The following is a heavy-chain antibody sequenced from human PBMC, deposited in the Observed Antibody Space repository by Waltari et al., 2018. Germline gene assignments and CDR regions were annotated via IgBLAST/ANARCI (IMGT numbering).Heavy chain of an antibody. J-gene: IGHJ4*02. CDR2: IYTSGST. CDR3: ARDYSPSSTFGY. V-gene: IGHV4-61*02. Sequence: QVQLQESGPGLVKPSQTLSLTCPVPGGSISRGSYSWSWIRQPAGKGLEWIGRIYTSGSTNYNPSLKSRVTISVDTSKNQFSLKLSSVTAADTAVYYCARDYSPSSTFGYWGQGTLVTVSS. D-gene: IGHD3-10*02. CDR1: GGSISRGSYS.